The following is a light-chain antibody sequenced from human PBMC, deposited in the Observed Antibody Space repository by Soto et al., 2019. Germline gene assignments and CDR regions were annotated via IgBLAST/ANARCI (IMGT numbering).Light chain of an antibody. CDR3: SSYTSSSTLGV. CDR2: EVS. CDR1: SSDVGGYNY. J-gene: IGLJ1*01. V-gene: IGLV2-8*01. Sequence: QSALTQPPSASGSPGQSVTISCAGTSSDVGGYNYVSWYQQYPGKVPKLMIYEVSERPSGVPDRFSGSKSGNTAFLTVSGLQAEDEADYYCSSYTSSSTLGVFGTGTKVTVL.